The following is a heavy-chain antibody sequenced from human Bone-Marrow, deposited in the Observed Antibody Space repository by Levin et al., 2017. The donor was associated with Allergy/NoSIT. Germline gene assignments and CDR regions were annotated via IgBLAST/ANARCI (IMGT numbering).Heavy chain of an antibody. CDR1: GFTFSSSW. CDR2: IKQDGSER. D-gene: IGHD3-22*01. Sequence: SGGSLRLSCAASGFTFSSSWMSWVRQAPGKGLEWVANIKQDGSERYYVDSLKGRFTISRDNAQNSVFLQMNSLRAEDTAVYYCARVRAYERSGLFAGDYFDYWGQGSLVTVSS. V-gene: IGHV3-7*01. J-gene: IGHJ4*02. CDR3: ARVRAYERSGLFAGDYFDY.